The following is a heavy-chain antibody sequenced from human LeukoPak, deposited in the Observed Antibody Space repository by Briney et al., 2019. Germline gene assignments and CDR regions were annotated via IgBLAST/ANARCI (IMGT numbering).Heavy chain of an antibody. CDR1: GGSFSGYY. J-gene: IGHJ4*02. CDR2: INHSGSN. CDR3: ARYSGPDY. V-gene: IGHV4-34*01. Sequence: PSETLSLTCAVYGGSFSGYYWSWIRQPPGKGLEWIGEINHSGSNNYNPSLKSRVTISVDTSKNQFSLKLSSVTAADTAVYYCARYSGPDYWGQGTLVTVSS. D-gene: IGHD6-13*01.